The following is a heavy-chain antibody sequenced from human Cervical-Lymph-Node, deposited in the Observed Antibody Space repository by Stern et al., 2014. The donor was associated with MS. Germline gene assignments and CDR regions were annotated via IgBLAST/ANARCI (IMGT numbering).Heavy chain of an antibody. Sequence: QVQLQESGPGLVKPSQTLSLTCAVTGGSISSAEYYWSWIRQSPGKGLEWIGYIHYSGTTYYKPSLKRRVTISVDTSKNQFSLKLRSVTAADTAVYYCSRDADGYSLVFGYWGRGTLVTVSS. CDR2: IHYSGTT. J-gene: IGHJ4*02. CDR1: GGSISSAEYY. V-gene: IGHV4-30-4*01. CDR3: SRDADGYSLVFGY. D-gene: IGHD5-24*01.